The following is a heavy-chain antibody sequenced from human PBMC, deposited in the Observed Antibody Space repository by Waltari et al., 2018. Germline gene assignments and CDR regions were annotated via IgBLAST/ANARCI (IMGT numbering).Heavy chain of an antibody. CDR3: ARESGGADY. V-gene: IGHV1-2*02. J-gene: IGHJ4*02. CDR1: GYTFTGYY. D-gene: IGHD3-10*01. CDR2: VNPNRRGT. Sequence: QVQLVQSGAEVKKPGASVKVSCKASGYTFTGYYMHWVRQAPGQGLGGVGGVNPNRRGTSYALKLQGRVTMTRDTSISTAYMEQSRLRSDDTAVYYCARESGGADYWGQGTLVTVSS.